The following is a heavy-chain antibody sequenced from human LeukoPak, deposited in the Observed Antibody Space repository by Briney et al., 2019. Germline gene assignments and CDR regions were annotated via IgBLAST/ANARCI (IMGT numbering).Heavy chain of an antibody. CDR1: IDSFSNYH. J-gene: IGHJ4*02. Sequence: IPSETLSLTCAVYIDSFSNYHWNWLRQTPSKGLEWIGEVNEVGGTNISPSLRNRVILSVDTSKNQFFLKLISVTAADTAVYYCARLIANIAAAGTGFDYWGQGTLVTVSS. CDR2: VNEVGGT. D-gene: IGHD6-13*01. V-gene: IGHV4-34*01. CDR3: ARLIANIAAAGTGFDY.